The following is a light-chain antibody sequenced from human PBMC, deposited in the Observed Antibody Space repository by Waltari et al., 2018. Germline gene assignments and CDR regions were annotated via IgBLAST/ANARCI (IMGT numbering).Light chain of an antibody. Sequence: DIQMTQSPSSLSASVGDTVTITCRASQGISSYLAWYQQKPGKAPKPLIYYASNLESGVPSMFSGSRSGTEFTLTISSLQPEDFATYYCQQYNSAPYNFGQGTKVEIK. CDR1: QGISSY. CDR3: QQYNSAPYN. V-gene: IGKV1-16*01. CDR2: YAS. J-gene: IGKJ2*01.